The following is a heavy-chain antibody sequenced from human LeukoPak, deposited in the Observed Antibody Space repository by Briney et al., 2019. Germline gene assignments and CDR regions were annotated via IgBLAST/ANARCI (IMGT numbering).Heavy chain of an antibody. CDR3: AKDRGLLCFGELLS. CDR2: ISGSGGGT. J-gene: IGHJ5*02. CDR1: GFTFSSYA. D-gene: IGHD3-10*01. Sequence: PGGSLRLSXAASGFTFSSYAMSWVLQAPGKGLEWVSTISGSGGGTYFADSVKGRFTISRDNSKNTLYLQMNSLRDEDTAVYYCAKDRGLLCFGELLSWGQGTLVTVSS. V-gene: IGHV3-23*01.